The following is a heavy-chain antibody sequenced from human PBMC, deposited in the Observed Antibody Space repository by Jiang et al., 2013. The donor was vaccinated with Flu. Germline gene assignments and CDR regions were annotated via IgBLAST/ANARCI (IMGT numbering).Heavy chain of an antibody. CDR1: GNSFMNYW. Sequence: EVKKPGESLKISCEGSGNSFMNYWIGWVRQTPGEGLEWMGIMHPGYSDTRYSPSFQGQVTLSADKSINTAYLQWSRLQASDTAMYYCALAIDGNFYFDYWGQGTLITVSS. V-gene: IGHV5-51*01. J-gene: IGHJ4*02. CDR2: MHPGYSDT. CDR3: ALAIDGNFYFDY. D-gene: IGHD5-24*01.